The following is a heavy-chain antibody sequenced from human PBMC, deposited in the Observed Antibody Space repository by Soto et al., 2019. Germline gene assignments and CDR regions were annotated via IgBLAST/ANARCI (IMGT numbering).Heavy chain of an antibody. Sequence: GPSVKVSCKASGFTLTSADVQWVRQTRGQRLEWIGWIVGGSGSTNYAQQFQGRLAITRDMSTSTVYMELSSLRSEDTAVYYCAADWSNRPFDFWGQGTLVTVSS. J-gene: IGHJ4*02. V-gene: IGHV1-58*01. CDR2: IVGGSGST. CDR3: AADWSNRPFDF. D-gene: IGHD3-3*01. CDR1: GFTLTSAD.